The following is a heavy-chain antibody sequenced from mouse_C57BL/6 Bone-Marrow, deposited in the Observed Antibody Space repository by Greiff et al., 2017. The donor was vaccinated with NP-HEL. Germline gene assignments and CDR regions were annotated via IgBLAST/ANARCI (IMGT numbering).Heavy chain of an antibody. Sequence: EVQLQQSGPVLVKPGASVKMSCKASGYTFTDYYMNWVKQSHGKSLEWIGVINPYNGGTSYNQKFKGKATLTVDKSSSTAYMELNSLTSEDSAVYYCARRFITTVVGGYWGQGTTLTVSS. D-gene: IGHD1-1*01. CDR2: INPYNGGT. V-gene: IGHV1-19*01. CDR1: GYTFTDYY. J-gene: IGHJ2*01. CDR3: ARRFITTVVGGY.